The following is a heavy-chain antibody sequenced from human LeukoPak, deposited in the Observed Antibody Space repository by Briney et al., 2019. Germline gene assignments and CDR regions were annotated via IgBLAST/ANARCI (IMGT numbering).Heavy chain of an antibody. J-gene: IGHJ2*01. CDR3: ARTTVTSGPYWYFDL. D-gene: IGHD4-17*01. V-gene: IGHV3-13*01. CDR1: GFTLSNYD. Sequence: PGGSLRLSCAASGFTLSNYDMHWVRQATGEGLEWVSGIDIGGDTYYPGSVRGRFTISRENAENSLYLQMNSLRAGDTGVYYCARTTVTSGPYWYFDLWGRGTLVTVS. CDR2: IDIGGDT.